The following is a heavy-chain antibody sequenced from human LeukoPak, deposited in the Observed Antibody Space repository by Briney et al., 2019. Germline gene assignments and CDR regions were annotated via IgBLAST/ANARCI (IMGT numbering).Heavy chain of an antibody. CDR2: IYYSGST. V-gene: IGHV4-59*01. J-gene: IGHJ6*03. D-gene: IGHD2-15*01. CDR1: GGSISSYY. Sequence: SETLSLTCTVSGGSISSYYWSWIRQPPGKGLGWIGYIYYSGSTNYNPSLKSRVTISVDTSKNQFSLKLSSVTAADTAVYYCARGLPNCSGGSCYYYYYYMDVWGKGTTVTVSS. CDR3: ARGLPNCSGGSCYYYYYYMDV.